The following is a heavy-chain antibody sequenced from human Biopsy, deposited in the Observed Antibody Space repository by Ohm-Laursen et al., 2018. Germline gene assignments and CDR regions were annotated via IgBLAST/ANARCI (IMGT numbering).Heavy chain of an antibody. CDR1: GGSTGSFF. V-gene: IGHV4-59*01. J-gene: IGHJ4*02. CDR2: IYYSGST. CDR3: ARVGAGAPSIDYFDY. D-gene: IGHD1-26*01. Sequence: SETLSLTCTVSGGSTGSFFWSWIRQPPGKGLEWIGYIYYSGSTNYNPSLRSRVTISVDRSKNQFSLELSSVTAADTAVYYCARVGAGAPSIDYFDYWDQGALVTVSS.